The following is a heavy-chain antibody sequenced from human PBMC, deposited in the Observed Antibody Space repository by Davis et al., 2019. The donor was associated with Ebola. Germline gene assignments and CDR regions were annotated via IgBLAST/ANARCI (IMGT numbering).Heavy chain of an antibody. V-gene: IGHV4-30-4*01. CDR3: ARLVVVVAASWYFDL. CDR2: IYYSGST. J-gene: IGHJ2*01. Sequence: PSETLSLTCTVSGGSISSGDYYWSWIRQPPGKGLEWIGYIYYSGSTYYNPSLKSRVTISVDTSKNQFSLKLSSVTAADTAVYYCARLVVVVAASWYFDLWGRGTLVTVSS. D-gene: IGHD2-15*01. CDR1: GGSISSGDYY.